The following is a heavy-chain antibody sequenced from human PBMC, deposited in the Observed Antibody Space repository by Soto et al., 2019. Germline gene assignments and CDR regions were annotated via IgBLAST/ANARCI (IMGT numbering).Heavy chain of an antibody. J-gene: IGHJ4*02. CDR3: AEGGLVVPPAAKFDY. CDR1: GFIFSSYG. CDR2: ISGSGSTT. D-gene: IGHD2-2*01. V-gene: IGHV3-23*01. Sequence: EVQLLESGGGLVQPGGSLRLSCAASGFIFSSYGMSWVRQAPGKGLEWVSSISGSGSTTYYADSVKGRFTISRDNSKNTLHLQMNSLRADDTAVYYCAEGGLVVPPAAKFDYWGQGTLVTVSS.